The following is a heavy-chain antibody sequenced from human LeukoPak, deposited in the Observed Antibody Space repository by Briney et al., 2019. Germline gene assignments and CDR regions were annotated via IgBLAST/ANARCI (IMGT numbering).Heavy chain of an antibody. CDR3: ARDQGTYYDILTGSRNLEGWYFDL. V-gene: IGHV4-30-4*01. D-gene: IGHD3-9*01. CDR1: GGSISSGDYY. CDR2: IYYSGST. J-gene: IGHJ2*01. Sequence: SETLSLTCTVSGGSISSGDYYWSWIRQPPGKGLEWIGDIYYSGSTYYNPSLKSRVTISVDTSKNQFSLKLSSVTAADTAVYYCARDQGTYYDILTGSRNLEGWYFDLWGRGTLVTVSS.